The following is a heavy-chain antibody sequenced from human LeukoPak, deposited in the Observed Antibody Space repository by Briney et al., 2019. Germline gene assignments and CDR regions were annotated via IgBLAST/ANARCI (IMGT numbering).Heavy chain of an antibody. J-gene: IGHJ5*02. CDR2: IYPGDSDT. CDR3: ATYTYYYDSSGYYFEDNWFGP. CDR1: GYSFTSYW. V-gene: IGHV5-51*01. Sequence: GESLKISCKGSGYSFTSYWIGWVRQMPGKGLEWMGIIYPGDSDTRYSPSFQGQVTISADKSISTAYLQWSSLKASDTAMYYCATYTYYYDSSGYYFEDNWFGPWGQGTLVTVSS. D-gene: IGHD3-22*01.